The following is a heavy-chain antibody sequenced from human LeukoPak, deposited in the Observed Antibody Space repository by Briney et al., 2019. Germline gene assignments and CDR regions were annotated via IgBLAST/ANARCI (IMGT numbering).Heavy chain of an antibody. D-gene: IGHD4-23*01. V-gene: IGHV1-69*05. J-gene: IGHJ6*03. CDR3: ARGPPTVATGDYYMDV. CDR1: GGTFSSYA. CDR2: IIPIFGTA. Sequence: SVKVSCKASGGTFSSYAISWVRQAPGQGLEWMGGIIPIFGTANYAQKFQGRVTITTDESTSTAYMELSSLRSEDTAVYYRARGPPTVATGDYYMDVWGKGTTVAVSS.